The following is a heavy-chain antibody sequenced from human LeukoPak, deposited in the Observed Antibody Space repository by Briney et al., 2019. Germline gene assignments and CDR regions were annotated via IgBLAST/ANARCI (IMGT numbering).Heavy chain of an antibody. J-gene: IGHJ4*02. Sequence: PGGSLRLSCAASGFTFSSYSMNWVRQAPGKGLEWVSSISSSSSYIYYADSVKGRFTISRDNAKNSLYLQMNSLRAEDTAVYYCARPSGFSYGLRFDYWGQGTLVTVSS. CDR1: GFTFSSYS. V-gene: IGHV3-21*01. CDR3: ARPSGFSYGLRFDY. D-gene: IGHD5-18*01. CDR2: ISSSSSYI.